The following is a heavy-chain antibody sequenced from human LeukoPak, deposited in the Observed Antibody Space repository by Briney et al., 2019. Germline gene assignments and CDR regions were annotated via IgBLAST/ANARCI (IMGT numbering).Heavy chain of an antibody. CDR3: ARTATSYSYGYLGN. CDR2: INHSGST. D-gene: IGHD5-18*01. V-gene: IGHV4-34*01. Sequence: SGTLSLTCAVYGGSFSGYYWSWIRQPPGKGLEWIGEINHSGSTNYNPSLKSRVTISVDTSKNQFSLKLSSVTAADTAVYYCARTATSYSYGYLGNWGQGTLVTVSP. J-gene: IGHJ4*02. CDR1: GGSFSGYY.